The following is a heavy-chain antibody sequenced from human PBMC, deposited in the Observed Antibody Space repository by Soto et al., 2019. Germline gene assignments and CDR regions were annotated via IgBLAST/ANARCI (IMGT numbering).Heavy chain of an antibody. Sequence: QVQLVESGGGVVQPGRSLRLSCAASGFTFSSYGMHWVRQAPGKGLEWVAVISYDGSNKYYADSLKGRFTISRDNSKNTLYLQMNSLRAEDTAVYYCAKEVVQQLVQYYYYGMDVWGQGTTVTVSS. CDR3: AKEVVQQLVQYYYYGMDV. CDR1: GFTFSSYG. CDR2: ISYDGSNK. D-gene: IGHD6-13*01. J-gene: IGHJ6*02. V-gene: IGHV3-30*18.